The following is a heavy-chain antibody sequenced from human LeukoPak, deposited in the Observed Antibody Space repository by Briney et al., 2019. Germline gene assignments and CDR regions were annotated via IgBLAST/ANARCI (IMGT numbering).Heavy chain of an antibody. CDR2: FSYSGST. CDR3: ARGPLDSGYTYFDY. Sequence: SETLSLTCTVSGGSISSGGYYWSWIRQPPGKGLEWIGYFSYSGSTNYNPSLKSRVTISVDTSKNQFSLKLSSVTAADTAVYYCARGPLDSGYTYFDYWGQGTLVSVAS. J-gene: IGHJ4*02. V-gene: IGHV4-61*08. CDR1: GGSISSGGYY. D-gene: IGHD5-12*01.